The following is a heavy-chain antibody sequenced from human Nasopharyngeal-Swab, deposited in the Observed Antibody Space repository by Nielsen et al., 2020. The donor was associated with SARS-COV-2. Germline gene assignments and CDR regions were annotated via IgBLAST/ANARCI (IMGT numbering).Heavy chain of an antibody. J-gene: IGHJ5*02. CDR2: FYYSGST. D-gene: IGHD1-7*01. Sequence: QASGKGLEWIGHFYYSGSTNYNPSLKSRVTISVDTSKNQFSLKLTSVTAADTAVYYCARGGPGLELFSRFDPWGQGTLVTVSS. CDR3: ARGGPGLELFSRFDP. V-gene: IGHV4-61*10.